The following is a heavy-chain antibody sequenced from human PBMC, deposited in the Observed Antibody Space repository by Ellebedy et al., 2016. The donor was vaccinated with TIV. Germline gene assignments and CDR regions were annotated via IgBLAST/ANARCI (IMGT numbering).Heavy chain of an antibody. D-gene: IGHD4-17*01. CDR2: INPLLGVA. J-gene: IGHJ4*02. Sequence: AASVKVSCKASGCTFSNYAISWVRQAPGQGLEWMGRINPLLGVASYAQKFQGRLTIIADTATSTDYMELSSLTYEDTAVYYCAADYGDYVAEDWGQGILVTVSS. V-gene: IGHV1-69*04. CDR1: GCTFSNYA. CDR3: AADYGDYVAED.